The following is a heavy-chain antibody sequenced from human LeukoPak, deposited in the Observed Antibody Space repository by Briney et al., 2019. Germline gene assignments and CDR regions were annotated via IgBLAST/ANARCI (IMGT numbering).Heavy chain of an antibody. J-gene: IGHJ3*02. CDR2: IRYDGSNK. Sequence: PGGSLRLSCAASGFTFSSYGMHWVRQAPGKGLEWVAFIRYDGSNKYYADSVKGRFTISRDNSKNTLYLQMNSLRAEDTAVYYCAKSIFRVVVALDAFDIWGQGTMVTVSS. V-gene: IGHV3-30*02. D-gene: IGHD3-22*01. CDR1: GFTFSSYG. CDR3: AKSIFRVVVALDAFDI.